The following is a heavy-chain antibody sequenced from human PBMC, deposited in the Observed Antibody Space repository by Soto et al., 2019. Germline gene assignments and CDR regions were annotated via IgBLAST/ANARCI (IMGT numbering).Heavy chain of an antibody. J-gene: IGHJ5*02. CDR2: IVPLFGTA. V-gene: IGHV1-69*06. D-gene: IGHD6-19*01. CDR1: GGTFSSYA. CDR3: ATTYGYSSGWYGRSGWFDP. Sequence: QVQLVQSGAEVKKTGSSVTVSCKASGGTFSSYAISWVRQAPGQGLEWMGGIVPLFGTANYAQKFQGRVTSTADKSTSTAYMELGSLRSEDKAVYYGATTYGYSSGWYGRSGWFDPWGQGTLVTVSS.